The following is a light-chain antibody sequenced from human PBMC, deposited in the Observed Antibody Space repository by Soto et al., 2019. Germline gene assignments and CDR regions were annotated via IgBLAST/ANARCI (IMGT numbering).Light chain of an antibody. CDR1: QSVSSN. Sequence: EIVMTQSPATLSVSPGERATLSCRASQSVSSNLAWYQQKPGQAPRLLIYGASTRATGIPARFSGSRSGTEFTLTISGLQSEDFVVYYCQEYNNWTPGTFGQGTKVEI. V-gene: IGKV3-15*01. CDR3: QEYNNWTPGT. J-gene: IGKJ1*01. CDR2: GAS.